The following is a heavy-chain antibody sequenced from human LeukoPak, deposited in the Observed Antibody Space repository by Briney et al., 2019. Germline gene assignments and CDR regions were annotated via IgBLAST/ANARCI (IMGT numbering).Heavy chain of an antibody. J-gene: IGHJ4*02. CDR2: IRSKANSYAT. CDR1: GFTFSGSA. CDR3: TSRIWFGELSSVDY. Sequence: HPGGSLRLSCAASGFTFSGSAMHWVRQASGKGLEWVGRIRSKANSYATAYAASVKGRFTISRDDSKNTAYLQMNSLKTEDTAVYYCTSRIWFGELSSVDYWGQGTLVTVSS. D-gene: IGHD3-10*01. V-gene: IGHV3-73*01.